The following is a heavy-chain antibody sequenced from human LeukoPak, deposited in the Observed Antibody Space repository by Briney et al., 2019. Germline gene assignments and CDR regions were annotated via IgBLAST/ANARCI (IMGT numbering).Heavy chain of an antibody. J-gene: IGHJ4*02. Sequence: SETLSLTCTVSGGSISSSSYYWGWIRQPPGKGLEWIGSIYYSGSTYYNPSLKSRVTISVDTSKNQFSLKLSSVTAADTAVYYCARLDTAMAYDYWGQGSLVTVSS. CDR1: GGSISSSSYY. V-gene: IGHV4-39*01. CDR3: ARLDTAMAYDY. CDR2: IYYSGST. D-gene: IGHD5-18*01.